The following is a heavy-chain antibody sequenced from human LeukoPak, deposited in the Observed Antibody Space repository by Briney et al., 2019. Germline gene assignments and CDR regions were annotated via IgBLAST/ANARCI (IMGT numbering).Heavy chain of an antibody. V-gene: IGHV1-2*02. Sequence: GASVKVSCKASGYTVTGYYMHWVRQAPGQGLEWMGWINPNSGGTNYAQKFQGRVTMTRDTSISTAYMELSRLRSDDTAVYYCARVYDFWSGYSLPLDVWGKGTTVTVSS. CDR2: INPNSGGT. J-gene: IGHJ6*04. CDR1: GYTVTGYY. CDR3: ARVYDFWSGYSLPLDV. D-gene: IGHD3-3*01.